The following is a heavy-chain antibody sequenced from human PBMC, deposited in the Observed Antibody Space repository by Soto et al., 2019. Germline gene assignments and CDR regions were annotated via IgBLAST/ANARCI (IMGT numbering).Heavy chain of an antibody. V-gene: IGHV4-59*01. Sequence: SETLSLTCTVSGGSISSYYWSWIRQPPGKGLEWIGYIYYSGSTNYNPSLKSRVTISVDTSKNQFSLKLSSVTAADTAVYYCARDRYYGSERDYYYYGMDVWGQGTTVTV. CDR2: IYYSGST. D-gene: IGHD3-10*01. CDR3: ARDRYYGSERDYYYYGMDV. CDR1: GGSISSYY. J-gene: IGHJ6*02.